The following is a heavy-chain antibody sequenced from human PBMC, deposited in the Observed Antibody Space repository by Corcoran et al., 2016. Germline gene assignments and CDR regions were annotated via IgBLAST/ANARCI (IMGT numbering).Heavy chain of an antibody. D-gene: IGHD2-2*01. J-gene: IGHJ6*02. CDR1: GYTFTGYY. Sequence: QVQLVQSGAEVKKPGASVKVSCKASGYTFTGYYMHWVRQAPGQGLEWMGWINPNSGGTNYAQKFQGRVTMTRDTSISTAYMELSRLGSDDTAVYYCAREMVVPAAQVGYYYYGMDVWGQGTTVTVSS. CDR2: INPNSGGT. V-gene: IGHV1-2*02. CDR3: AREMVVPAAQVGYYYYGMDV.